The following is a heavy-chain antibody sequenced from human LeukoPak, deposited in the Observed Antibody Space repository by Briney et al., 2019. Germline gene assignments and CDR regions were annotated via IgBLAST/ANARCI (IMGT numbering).Heavy chain of an antibody. J-gene: IGHJ4*02. CDR1: GGSISSSSYY. CDR2: IYYSGST. V-gene: IGHV4-39*07. D-gene: IGHD4-17*01. CDR3: AREVGTTVTNSFSY. Sequence: SETLSLTCTVSGGSISSSSYYWGWIRQPPGKGLEWIGSIYYSGSTYYNPSLKSRVTISVDTSKNQFSLKLSSVTAADTAVYECAREVGTTVTNSFSYGGQEALVTVSS.